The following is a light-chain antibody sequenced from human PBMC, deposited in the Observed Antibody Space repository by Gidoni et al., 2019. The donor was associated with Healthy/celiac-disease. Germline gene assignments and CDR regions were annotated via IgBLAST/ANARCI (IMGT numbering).Light chain of an antibody. Sequence: EIVLTQSPATLSLSPGESATLSCGASQRGSSSYLAWYQQKPGLAPRLLIYDASSRATGIPDRFSGSGSGTDFTLTISRLEPEDVAVYYCQQFGSSPQTFGGGTKVEIK. J-gene: IGKJ4*01. V-gene: IGKV3D-20*01. CDR2: DAS. CDR3: QQFGSSPQT. CDR1: QRGSSSY.